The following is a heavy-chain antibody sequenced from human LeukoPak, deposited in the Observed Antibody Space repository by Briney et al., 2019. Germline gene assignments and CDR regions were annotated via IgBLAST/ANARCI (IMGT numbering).Heavy chain of an antibody. Sequence: GGSLRLSCAASGFTFSNYWMSWVRQAPGKGLEWVANIKQDGSEKYYVDSVRGRFTISRDNAENSLYLQMNSLRAEDTAVYYCAREPPTNRDSSNYGNWGQGTLVTVSS. CDR3: AREPPTNRDSSNYGN. J-gene: IGHJ4*02. V-gene: IGHV3-7*01. CDR1: GFTFSNYW. CDR2: IKQDGSEK. D-gene: IGHD4-11*01.